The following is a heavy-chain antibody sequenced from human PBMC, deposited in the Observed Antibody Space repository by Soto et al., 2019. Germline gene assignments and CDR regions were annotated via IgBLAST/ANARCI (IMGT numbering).Heavy chain of an antibody. J-gene: IGHJ4*02. Sequence: EVQMLESGGGLVQPGGSLRLSCAASGFTFSSYEMNWVRQAPGKGLEWVSYISSSGSTIYYADSVKGRFTISRDNAKNSLYLQMNSLRAEDTAVYYCARDKRDYGGNFGQGGYWGQGTLVTVSS. CDR1: GFTFSSYE. V-gene: IGHV3-48*03. D-gene: IGHD4-17*01. CDR3: ARDKRDYGGNFGQGGY. CDR2: ISSSGSTI.